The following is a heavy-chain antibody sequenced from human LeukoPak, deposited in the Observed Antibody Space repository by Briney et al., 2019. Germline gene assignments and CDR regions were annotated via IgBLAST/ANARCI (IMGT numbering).Heavy chain of an antibody. CDR2: ISGRGDYM. CDR1: GFTPSSYT. D-gene: IGHD1-1*01. CDR3: ARDPWYNWNALDY. V-gene: IGHV3-21*01. Sequence: PGGSLRLSCAGSGFTPSSYTMNWVRQAPGKGLEWVASISGRGDYMYYADSVKGRFTISRDNSKNTLYLQMNSLRAEDTAVYYCARDPWYNWNALDYWGQGTLVTVSS. J-gene: IGHJ4*02.